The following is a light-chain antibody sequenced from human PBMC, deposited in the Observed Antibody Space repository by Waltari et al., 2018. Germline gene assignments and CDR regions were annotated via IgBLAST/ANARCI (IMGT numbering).Light chain of an antibody. CDR1: SSDVGGYNY. CDR3: SSYTSSSTLWV. CDR2: VS. Sequence: QSALTQPASVSGSPGQSITISCTGTSSDVGGYNYVSWYQQHPGKAPKLMIYVSNRPSGVSNRFSGSKSGNTASLTISGLQAEDEADYYCSSYTSSSTLWVFGGGTKLTVL. V-gene: IGLV2-14*03. J-gene: IGLJ3*02.